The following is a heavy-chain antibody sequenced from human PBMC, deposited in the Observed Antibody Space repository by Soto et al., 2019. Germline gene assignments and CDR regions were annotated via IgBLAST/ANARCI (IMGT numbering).Heavy chain of an antibody. D-gene: IGHD6-6*01. V-gene: IGHV4-31*11. CDR2: IYYSGST. CDR3: ARGLKLAYYYYYYMDV. J-gene: IGHJ6*03. CDR1: GGSFSGYY. Sequence: SETLSLTCAVYGGSFSGYYWSWIRQHPGKGLEWIGYIYYSGSTYYNPSLKSRVTISVDTSKNQFSLKLSSVTAADTAVYYCARGLKLAYYYYYYMDVWGKGTTVTVSS.